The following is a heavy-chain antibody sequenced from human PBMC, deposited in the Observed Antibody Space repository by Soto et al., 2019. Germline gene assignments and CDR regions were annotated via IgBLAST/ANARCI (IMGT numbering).Heavy chain of an antibody. CDR3: ARVTMIVVVITETYFDY. Sequence: LSLTCAVSGGSISSSNWWSWVRQPPGKGLEWIGEIYHSGSTNYNPSLKSRVTISVDKSKNQFSLKLSSVTAADTAVYYCARVTMIVVVITETYFDYWGQGTLVTVS. J-gene: IGHJ4*02. CDR1: GGSISSSNW. CDR2: IYHSGST. D-gene: IGHD3-22*01. V-gene: IGHV4-4*02.